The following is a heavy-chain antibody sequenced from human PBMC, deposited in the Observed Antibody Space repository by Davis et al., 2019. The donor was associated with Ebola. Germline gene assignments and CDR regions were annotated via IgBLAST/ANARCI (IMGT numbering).Heavy chain of an antibody. CDR2: IIPIFDTP. CDR3: ARDFGGGNYYFDN. CDR1: GGSFSSHP. V-gene: IGHV1-69*13. Sequence: SVKVSCKTSGGSFSSHPISWVRQAPRQGLEWMGGIIPIFDTPHYAQKFQGRITITADASTSTAYMELSSLRSEDTATYFCARDFGGGNYYFDNWGPGTPVTVSS. J-gene: IGHJ4*02. D-gene: IGHD3-16*01.